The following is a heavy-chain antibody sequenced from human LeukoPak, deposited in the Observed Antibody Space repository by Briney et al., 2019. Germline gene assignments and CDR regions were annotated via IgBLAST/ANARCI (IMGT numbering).Heavy chain of an antibody. CDR1: GFTFSSYW. J-gene: IGHJ4*02. CDR3: ASLGCSSTSRFDY. V-gene: IGHV3-74*01. Sequence: GGSLRLSCAASGFTFSSYWMHWVRQAPGRGLVWVSRINSDGSSTSYADSVKGRFTISRDNAKNTLYLQMNSLRAEDTAVYYCASLGCSSTSRFDYWGQGTLVTVSS. D-gene: IGHD2-2*01. CDR2: INSDGSST.